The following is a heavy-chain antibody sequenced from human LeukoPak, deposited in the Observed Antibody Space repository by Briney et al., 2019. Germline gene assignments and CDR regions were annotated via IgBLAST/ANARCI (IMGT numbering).Heavy chain of an antibody. CDR3: ARGPGSSSWYLFDY. Sequence: GRSLRLSCAASGFTFSSYAIHWVRQAPGKGLEWVAVISYDGSNKYYADSVKGRFAISRDNSKNTLYLQMNSLTIEDTAVYYCARGPGSSSWYLFDYWGQGTLVTVSS. CDR2: ISYDGSNK. D-gene: IGHD6-13*01. J-gene: IGHJ4*02. CDR1: GFTFSSYA. V-gene: IGHV3-30*09.